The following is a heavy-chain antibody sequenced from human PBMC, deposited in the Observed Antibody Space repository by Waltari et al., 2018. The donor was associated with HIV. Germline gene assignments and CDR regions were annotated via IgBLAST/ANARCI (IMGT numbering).Heavy chain of an antibody. Sequence: QVQLQESGPGLVKPSETLSLTCTVSGGAIRSYSWRWTRQPAGRGLEWIGRIYTSGSTNYNPSLKSRVTMSVDTSKNQFSLKLSSVTAADTAVYYCAREALGIAAAGKVGWFDPWGQGTLVTVSS. CDR3: AREALGIAAAGKVGWFDP. CDR2: IYTSGST. D-gene: IGHD6-13*01. CDR1: GGAIRSYS. J-gene: IGHJ5*02. V-gene: IGHV4-4*07.